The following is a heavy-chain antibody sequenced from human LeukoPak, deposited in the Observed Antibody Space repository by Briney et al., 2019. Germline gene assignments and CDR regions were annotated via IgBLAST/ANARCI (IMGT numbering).Heavy chain of an antibody. CDR3: ARGLDQAVAGTYYFDY. J-gene: IGHJ4*02. V-gene: IGHV3-48*02. D-gene: IGHD6-19*01. Sequence: GGSLRLSCAASGFTFSRYSMNWVRQAPGKGLEWVSYISSSSSTIYYADSVKGRFTISRDNAKNSLYLQMNSLRDEDTAVYYCARGLDQAVAGTYYFDYWGQGTLVTVSS. CDR1: GFTFSRYS. CDR2: ISSSSSTI.